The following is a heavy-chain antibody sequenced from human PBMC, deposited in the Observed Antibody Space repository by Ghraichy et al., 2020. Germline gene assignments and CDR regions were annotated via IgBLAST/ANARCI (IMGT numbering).Heavy chain of an antibody. Sequence: SETLSLTCTVSGGSISSYYWSWIRQPPGKGLEWIGYIYYSGSTNYNPSLKSRVTISVDTSKNQFSLKLSSVTAADTAVYYCARGGGSGSYRTETYDYWGQGTLVPVSS. J-gene: IGHJ4*02. D-gene: IGHD3-10*01. V-gene: IGHV4-59*01. CDR2: IYYSGST. CDR1: GGSISSYY. CDR3: ARGGGSGSYRTETYDY.